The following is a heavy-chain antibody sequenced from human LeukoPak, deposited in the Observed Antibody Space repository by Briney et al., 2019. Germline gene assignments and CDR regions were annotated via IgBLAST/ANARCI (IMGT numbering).Heavy chain of an antibody. V-gene: IGHV3-30*18. CDR2: ISYDGSNK. CDR1: GFTFSSYG. Sequence: PGGSPRLSCAASGFTFSSYGMHWVRQAPGKGLGWVAVISYDGSNKYYADSVKGRFTISRDNSKNTLYLQMNSLRDEDTAVYYCAKDWRYDFWSGYWDYWGQGTLVTVSS. J-gene: IGHJ4*02. D-gene: IGHD3-3*01. CDR3: AKDWRYDFWSGYWDY.